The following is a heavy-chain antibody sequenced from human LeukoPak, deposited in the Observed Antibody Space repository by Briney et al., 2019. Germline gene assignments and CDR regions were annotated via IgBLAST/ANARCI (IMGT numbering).Heavy chain of an antibody. J-gene: IGHJ6*02. D-gene: IGHD6-19*01. V-gene: IGHV3-9*01. CDR2: ISWDSRNI. CDR1: GFTFDDYA. CDR3: ARGNRDTSGFYFYYGMDV. Sequence: GGSLRLSCAASGFTFDDYAMFWVRQAPGKGLEWVSGISWDSRNIGYAASVKGRFTTSRDNGKNSLYLQMNSLRPDDTALYYCARGNRDTSGFYFYYGMDVWGQGTAGTVSS.